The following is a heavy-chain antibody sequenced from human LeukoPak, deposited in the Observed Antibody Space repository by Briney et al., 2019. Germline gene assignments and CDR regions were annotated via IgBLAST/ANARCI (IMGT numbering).Heavy chain of an antibody. CDR1: GFTFSDYA. J-gene: IGHJ3*01. D-gene: IGHD3-3*01. CDR3: ARDRSGYANDAFDF. Sequence: PGGSLRISCAASGFTFSDYAMHWVRQAPGKGLEWVAVLSYGGTNKYYADSVKGRFTISRDNSKNTMFLQTNSLRAEDTAVYHCARDRSGYANDAFDFWGQGTMVTVSS. V-gene: IGHV3-30-3*01. CDR2: LSYGGTNK.